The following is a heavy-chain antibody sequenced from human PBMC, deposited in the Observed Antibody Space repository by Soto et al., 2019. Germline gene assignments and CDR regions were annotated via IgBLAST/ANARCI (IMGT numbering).Heavy chain of an antibody. CDR2: INPRSGGT. CDR3: CSLHYRQSY. V-gene: IGHV1-46*03. J-gene: IGHJ1*01. CDR1: GYTFTSHH. D-gene: IGHD3-10*01. Sequence: ASVKVSCKASGYTFTSHHMHWVRQVPGEGLDWMGMINPRSGGTNSPQKFQGRVTMTRDTSTSTVYMELSSLRSEDTAVYYCCSLHYRQSYWGQGTLVTVSS.